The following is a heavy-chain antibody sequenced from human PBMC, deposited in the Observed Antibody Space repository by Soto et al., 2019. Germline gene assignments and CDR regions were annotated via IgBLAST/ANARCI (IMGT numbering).Heavy chain of an antibody. CDR1: GFTFSSYA. CDR2: ISSNGGST. CDR3: AREGGSYAFDI. J-gene: IGHJ3*02. Sequence: GGSLRLSCAASGFTFSSYAMHWVRQAPGKGLEYVSAISSNGGSTYYADSVKGRFTISRDNSKNTLYLQMGSLRAEDMAVYYCAREGGSYAFDIWGQGTMVTVSS. V-gene: IGHV3-64*02. D-gene: IGHD5-12*01.